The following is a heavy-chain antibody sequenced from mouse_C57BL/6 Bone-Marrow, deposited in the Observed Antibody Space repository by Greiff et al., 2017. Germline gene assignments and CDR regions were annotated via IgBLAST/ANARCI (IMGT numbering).Heavy chain of an antibody. CDR2: IWTGGGT. Sequence: VKLQESGPGLVAPSQSLSITCTVSGFSLTSYAISWVRQAPGKGLEWLGVIWTGGGTNYNSALKSRLSISKDNSKSQVFLKMNSLQTDDTARYYCARRGDYYSNCYAMDYWGQGTSVTVSS. V-gene: IGHV2-9-1*01. J-gene: IGHJ4*01. D-gene: IGHD2-5*01. CDR1: GFSLTSYA. CDR3: ARRGDYYSNCYAMDY.